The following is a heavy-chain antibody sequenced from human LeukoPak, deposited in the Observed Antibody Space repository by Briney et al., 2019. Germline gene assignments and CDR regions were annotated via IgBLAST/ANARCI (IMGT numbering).Heavy chain of an antibody. V-gene: IGHV4-34*01. CDR2: INHSGST. D-gene: IGHD2-2*02. CDR1: GGSFSGYY. J-gene: IGHJ4*02. CDR3: ARGVVVVPAAILRHSGYDLYNY. Sequence: SETLSLTCAVYGGSFSGYYWSWIRQPPGKGLEWIGEINHSGSTNYNPSLKSRVTISVDTSKNQFSLKLSSVTAADTAVYYCARGVVVVPAAILRHSGYDLYNYWGQGTLVTVSS.